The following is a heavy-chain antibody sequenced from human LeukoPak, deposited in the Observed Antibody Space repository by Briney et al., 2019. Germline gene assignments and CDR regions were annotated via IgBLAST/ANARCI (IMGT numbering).Heavy chain of an antibody. CDR3: ARRGEQWLVRRYFDY. D-gene: IGHD6-19*01. V-gene: IGHV4-34*01. J-gene: IGHJ4*02. Sequence: SETLSLTCAVYGGSFSGYYWSWIRQPPGKGLEWIGEINHSGSTNYNPSLKSRVTIPVDTSKNQFSLKLSSVTAADTAVYYCARRGEQWLVRRYFDYWGQGTLVTVSS. CDR2: INHSGST. CDR1: GGSFSGYY.